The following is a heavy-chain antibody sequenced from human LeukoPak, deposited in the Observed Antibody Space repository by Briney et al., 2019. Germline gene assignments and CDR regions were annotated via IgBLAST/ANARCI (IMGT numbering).Heavy chain of an antibody. Sequence: GGSLRLSCAASGFTFSSFDMHWVRQAPGKGLEWVAVIWYDGSNKFYADSVKGRFTVSRDNSKNTLYLQMNSLRAEDTAVYYCSRDPPTVTAGIAFDYWGQGTLVTVAS. CDR2: IWYDGSNK. CDR3: SRDPPTVTAGIAFDY. V-gene: IGHV3-33*01. CDR1: GFTFSSFD. D-gene: IGHD4-17*01. J-gene: IGHJ4*02.